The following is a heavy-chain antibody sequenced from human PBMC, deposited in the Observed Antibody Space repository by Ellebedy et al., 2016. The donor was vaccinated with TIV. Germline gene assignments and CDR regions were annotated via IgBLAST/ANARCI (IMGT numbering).Heavy chain of an antibody. CDR1: GYTFSDYY. CDR2: IHPNSGVV. D-gene: IGHD1-14*01. J-gene: IGHJ4*02. CDR3: ARVSISRDSGERFDY. Sequence: AASVKVSCKTSGYTFSDYYIHWVRQAPGQGLEWLGWIHPNSGVVKFAEKFQGRVIMTRDTSISTVFLELFNLRSDDTAVYYCARVSISRDSGERFDYWGQGTLVTVSS. V-gene: IGHV1-2*02.